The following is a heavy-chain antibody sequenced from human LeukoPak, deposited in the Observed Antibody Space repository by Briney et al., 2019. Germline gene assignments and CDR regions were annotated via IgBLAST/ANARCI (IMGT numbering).Heavy chain of an antibody. CDR3: AKGYRGKYDY. D-gene: IGHD1-26*01. CDR2: ITDRGGDT. V-gene: IGHV3-23*01. Sequence: GGSLRLSCAASGLTFSNYAMTWVRQAPGKGLEWVSAITDRGGDTYYGDSVKGRFTIARDNSKNTLYLQMNSLRAEDTAVYYCAKGYRGKYDYWGQGTLVTVSS. CDR1: GLTFSNYA. J-gene: IGHJ4*02.